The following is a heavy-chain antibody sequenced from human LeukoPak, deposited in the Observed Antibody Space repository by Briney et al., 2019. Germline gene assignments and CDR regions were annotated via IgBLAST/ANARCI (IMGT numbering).Heavy chain of an antibody. CDR2: IYTSGST. J-gene: IGHJ4*02. CDR1: GGSISSYY. Sequence: SETLSLTCTVSGGSISSYYWSWIRQPAGKGLEWIGRIYTSGSTNYNPSLKSRVTMSVDTSKNQFSLKLSSVTAADTAVYYCAASTKHTAMVDYWGQGTLVTVSS. V-gene: IGHV4-4*07. D-gene: IGHD5-18*01. CDR3: AASTKHTAMVDY.